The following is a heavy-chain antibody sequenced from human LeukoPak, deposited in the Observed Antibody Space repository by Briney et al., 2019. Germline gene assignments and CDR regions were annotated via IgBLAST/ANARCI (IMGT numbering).Heavy chain of an antibody. CDR1: GYTFTDYH. Sequence: ASVKVSCKASGYTFTDYHMHWVRQAPGQGLEWMGWINPNNGGTKYAQEFEGRVTVTRDTSISTAYMEVSRLRSDDTAVYYRARGDAFWSASYRYWFDPWGLGTLVTVSS. V-gene: IGHV1-2*02. CDR2: INPNNGGT. J-gene: IGHJ5*02. D-gene: IGHD3-3*01. CDR3: ARGDAFWSASYRYWFDP.